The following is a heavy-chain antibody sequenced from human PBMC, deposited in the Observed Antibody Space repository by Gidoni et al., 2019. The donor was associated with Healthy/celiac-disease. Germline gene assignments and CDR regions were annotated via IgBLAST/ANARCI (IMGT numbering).Heavy chain of an antibody. CDR2: IDDSGST. CDR1: GGSISSSSYY. V-gene: IGHV4-39*07. CDR3: ARDPGLGYSSSSGDNWFDP. D-gene: IGHD6-6*01. Sequence: QLPLQESGPGLVKPSETLSLTCTVSGGSISSSSYYWGWIRQPPGKGLEWMGSIDDSGSTYYNPSLKSRVTISGDTSKNQFSLKLSAVTAADTAVYYCARDPGLGYSSSSGDNWFDPWGQGTLVTVSS. J-gene: IGHJ5*02.